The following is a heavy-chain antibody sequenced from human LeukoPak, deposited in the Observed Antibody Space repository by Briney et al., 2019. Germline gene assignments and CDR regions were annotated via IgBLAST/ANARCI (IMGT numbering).Heavy chain of an antibody. D-gene: IGHD1-26*01. Sequence: GGSLRLSCAASGFTFSSYGMYWVRQAPGKGLEWVAFTRYDGSNKYYADSVKGRFTISRDNAENSLYLQMNSLRAEDTAVYYCARDPYSGSYGDYYYYYMDVWGKGTTVTISS. CDR1: GFTFSSYG. CDR3: ARDPYSGSYGDYYYYYMDV. J-gene: IGHJ6*03. CDR2: TRYDGSNK. V-gene: IGHV3-30*02.